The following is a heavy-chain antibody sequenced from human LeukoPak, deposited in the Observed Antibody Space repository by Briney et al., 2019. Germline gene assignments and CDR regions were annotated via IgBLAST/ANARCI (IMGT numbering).Heavy chain of an antibody. CDR3: ARDFSSGWYGENY. CDR2: IYSGGST. J-gene: IGHJ4*02. Sequence: GGSLRLSCAASGFTFSNAWMSWVRQAPGKGLEWVSVIYSGGSTYYADSVKGRFTISRDNSKNTLYLQMNSLRAEDTAVYYCARDFSSGWYGENYWGQGTLVTVSS. V-gene: IGHV3-53*01. D-gene: IGHD6-19*01. CDR1: GFTFSNAW.